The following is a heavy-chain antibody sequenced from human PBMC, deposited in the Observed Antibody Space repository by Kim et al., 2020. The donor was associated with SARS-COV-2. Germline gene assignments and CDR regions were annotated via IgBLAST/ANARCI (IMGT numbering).Heavy chain of an antibody. V-gene: IGHV4-34*01. Sequence: SETLSLTCAVYGGSFSGYYWSWIRQPPGKGLEWIGEINHSGSTNYNPSLKSRVTISVDTSKNQFSLKLSSVTAADTAVYYCASSKFTVTSNWFDPWGQGTLVTVSS. D-gene: IGHD4-17*01. CDR3: ASSKFTVTSNWFDP. CDR1: GGSFSGYY. CDR2: INHSGST. J-gene: IGHJ5*02.